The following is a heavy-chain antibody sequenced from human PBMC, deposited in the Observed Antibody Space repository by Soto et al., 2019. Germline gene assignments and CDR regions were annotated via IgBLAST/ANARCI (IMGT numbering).Heavy chain of an antibody. V-gene: IGHV4-34*11. CDR3: ARSTGYGDSYFDY. D-gene: IGHD4-17*01. CDR1: GGSFSGYY. J-gene: IGHJ4*02. CDR2: MYSSGST. Sequence: PSETLSLTCAVYGGSFSGYYWSWIRRSPGKALEWIGYMYSSGSTNYRSSLKSRVTISGDTSKNQFSLRLRSVTAADTAVYFCARSTGYGDSYFDYWGQGALVTVSS.